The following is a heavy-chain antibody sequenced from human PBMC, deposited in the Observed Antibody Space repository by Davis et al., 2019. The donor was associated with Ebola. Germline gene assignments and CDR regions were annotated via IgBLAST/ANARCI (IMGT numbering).Heavy chain of an antibody. Sequence: MPGGSLRPSCPVSGGSISTDSIGNSFWSWIRQPPGKGLEWIGYVSDRGSTNYNPSLKSRVTISIDMSKNQLSLRLTSVTVADTAVYYCAKAYMWWNVAFDLWGQGTMVTVSS. CDR3: AKAYMWWNVAFDL. CDR1: GGSISTDSIGNSF. V-gene: IGHV4-61*01. CDR2: VSDRGST. D-gene: IGHD2-21*01. J-gene: IGHJ3*01.